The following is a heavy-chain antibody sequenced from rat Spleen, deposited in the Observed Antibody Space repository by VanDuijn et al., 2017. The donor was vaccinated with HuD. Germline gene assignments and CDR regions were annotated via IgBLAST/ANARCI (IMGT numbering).Heavy chain of an antibody. CDR1: GITFSNYG. V-gene: IGHV5-29*01. CDR3: ARHRDNDYVMDA. J-gene: IGHJ4*01. CDR2: IFYDGSRA. D-gene: IGHD1-10*01. Sequence: EVQLVESGGGLVQPGGSLKFSCAASGITFSNYGMHWIRQAPTKGLEWVATIFYDGSRAYYRDSVKGRFTVSRDNAKSTLSLQMDSLRSEDTATYYCARHRDNDYVMDAWGQGASVTVSS.